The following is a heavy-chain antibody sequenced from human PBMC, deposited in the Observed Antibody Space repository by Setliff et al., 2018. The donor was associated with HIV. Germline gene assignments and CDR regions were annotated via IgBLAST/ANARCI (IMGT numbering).Heavy chain of an antibody. CDR2: ITS. CDR3: AKDPRAAVATICDY. J-gene: IGHJ4*02. CDR1: GFIFSNAW. V-gene: IGHV3-23*01. Sequence: GSLRLSCEASGFIFSNAWMSWVRQAPGKGLEWVSDITSYYADSVKGRFTISRDNSKNTLYLQMNSLRAEDTAVYYCAKDPRAAVATICDYWGQGTLVTVSS. D-gene: IGHD5-12*01.